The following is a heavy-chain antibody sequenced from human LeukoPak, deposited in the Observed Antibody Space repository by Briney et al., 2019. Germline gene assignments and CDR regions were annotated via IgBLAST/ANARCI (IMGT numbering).Heavy chain of an antibody. J-gene: IGHJ5*02. CDR2: ISSSSSTI. CDR1: GFTFSSYS. D-gene: IGHD2-2*01. CDR3: ARDPDIVVVPAAMAYNWFDP. V-gene: IGHV3-48*02. Sequence: GGSLRLSCAASGFTFSSYSMNWVRQAPGKGLEWVSCISSSSSTIYYADSVKGRFTISRDNAKNSLYLQMNSLRDEDTAVYYCARDPDIVVVPAAMAYNWFDPWGQGTLVTVSS.